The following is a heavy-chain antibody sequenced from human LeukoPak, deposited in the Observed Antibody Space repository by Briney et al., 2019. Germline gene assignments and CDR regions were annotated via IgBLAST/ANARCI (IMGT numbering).Heavy chain of an antibody. CDR1: GGSISNYY. Sequence: ASETLSLTCTVSGGSISNYYWTWIRQPPGKGLEWIGYIYYTGSTNYNPSLKSRVTISVDTSKNQFSLKLSSVTAADTAVYYCARSAGGGLLDYWGQGTLVTVSS. J-gene: IGHJ4*02. CDR3: ARSAGGGLLDY. CDR2: IYYTGST. V-gene: IGHV4-59*08. D-gene: IGHD1-26*01.